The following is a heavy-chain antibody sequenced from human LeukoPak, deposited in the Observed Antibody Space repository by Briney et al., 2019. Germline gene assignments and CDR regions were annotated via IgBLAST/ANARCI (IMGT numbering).Heavy chain of an antibody. CDR2: ISAYNGNT. D-gene: IGHD6-13*01. J-gene: IGHJ5*02. CDR1: GYTFTSYG. Sequence: ASVKVSCKASGYTFTSYGISWVRQAPGQGLEWMGWISAYNGNTNYARKLQGRVTMTTDTSTSTAYMELRSLRSDDTAVYYCARVGLGAAAGNWFDPWGQGTLVTVSS. V-gene: IGHV1-18*01. CDR3: ARVGLGAAAGNWFDP.